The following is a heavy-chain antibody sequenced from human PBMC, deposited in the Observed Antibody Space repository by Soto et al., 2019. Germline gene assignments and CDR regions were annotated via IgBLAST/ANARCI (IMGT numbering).Heavy chain of an antibody. Sequence: QVQLVESGGGVVQPGRSLRLSCAASGFTFSSYAMHWVRQAPGKGLEWVADISYDGSNKYYADSGKGRFTISRDNSKNTLYLQMNSLRAEDTAVYYCARPLWRDDYNWGYFDLWGRGPIVTVSS. J-gene: IGHJ2*01. CDR1: GFTFSSYA. D-gene: IGHD4-4*01. V-gene: IGHV3-30-3*01. CDR3: ARPLWRDDYNWGYFDL. CDR2: ISYDGSNK.